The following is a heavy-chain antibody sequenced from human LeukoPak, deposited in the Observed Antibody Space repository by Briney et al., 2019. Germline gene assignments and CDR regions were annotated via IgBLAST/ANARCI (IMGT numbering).Heavy chain of an antibody. CDR1: GFPFSSYA. CDR3: AKGAYDYIEMGYFDY. J-gene: IGHJ4*02. Sequence: GGSLRLSCAASGFPFSSYAMTWVRQAPGKGLEWVSLIIASSGSTIYADSVKGRFTISRDNSKNTLYLQMNSLRAEDTAVYYCAKGAYDYIEMGYFDYWGQGALVTVSS. CDR2: IIASSGST. D-gene: IGHD5-12*01. V-gene: IGHV3-23*01.